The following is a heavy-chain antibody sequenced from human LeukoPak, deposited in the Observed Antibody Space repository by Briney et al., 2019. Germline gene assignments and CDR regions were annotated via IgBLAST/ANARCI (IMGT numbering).Heavy chain of an antibody. V-gene: IGHV4-31*03. CDR2: IYYSGST. J-gene: IGHJ5*02. Sequence: SQTLSLTCTVSGGSISSGGYYWSWIRQHPGKGLEWIGYIYYSGSTYYNPSLKSRVTISVDTSKNQFSLKLSSVTAADTAVYYCARDSPRYNWFDPWGQGTLVTVSS. CDR3: ARDSPRYNWFDP. CDR1: GGSISSGGYY.